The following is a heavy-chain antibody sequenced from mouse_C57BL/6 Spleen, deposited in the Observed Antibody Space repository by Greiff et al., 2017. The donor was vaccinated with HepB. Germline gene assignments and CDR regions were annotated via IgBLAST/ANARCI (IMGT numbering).Heavy chain of an antibody. J-gene: IGHJ1*03. D-gene: IGHD2-3*01. V-gene: IGHV1-69*01. Sequence: QVQLQQPGAELVMPGASVKLSCKASGYTFTSYWMHWVKQRPGQGLEWIGEIDPSDSSTNYNQKFKGKSTLTVDKSSSTAYMQLSSLTSEDSAVYYCARPIYDGYYDVWGTGTTVTVSS. CDR1: GYTFTSYW. CDR3: ARPIYDGYYDV. CDR2: IDPSDSST.